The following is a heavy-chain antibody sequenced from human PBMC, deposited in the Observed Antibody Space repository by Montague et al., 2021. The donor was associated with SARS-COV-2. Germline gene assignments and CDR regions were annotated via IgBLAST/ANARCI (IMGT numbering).Heavy chain of an antibody. V-gene: IGHV4-39*01. CDR3: AREAVSAAASEIDN. CDR1: GDSMSRSYHN. Sequence: SETLSLTCSVSGDSMSRSYHNWDWFLQPPGKGLEWIGTISYGGITYYSPSLKSRVTISVDTSKKQFSLKVTSMTAAATAVYYCAREAVSAAASEIDNWGQGTLVTVSS. J-gene: IGHJ4*02. CDR2: ISYGGIT. D-gene: IGHD2-2*01.